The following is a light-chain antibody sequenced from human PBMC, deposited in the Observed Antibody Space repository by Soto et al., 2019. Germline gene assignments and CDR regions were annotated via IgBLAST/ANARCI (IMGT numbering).Light chain of an antibody. CDR2: DVN. CDR3: SSYTSSTTLV. J-gene: IGLJ2*01. V-gene: IGLV2-14*01. CDR1: SSDIGGYNF. Sequence: QSALAQPASVSGSPGQSITISCTETSSDIGGYNFVSWYQQHPGKAPKLIIYDVNNRPSGVSNRFSGSKSGNTASLTISGLQTEDEGDYYCSSYTSSTTLVFGGGTKLTVL.